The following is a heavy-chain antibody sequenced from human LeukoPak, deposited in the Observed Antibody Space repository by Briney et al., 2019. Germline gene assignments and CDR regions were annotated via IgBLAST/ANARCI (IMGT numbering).Heavy chain of an antibody. Sequence: GGSLRLSCAASGFTFSSYGMHWVRQAPGKGLEWVAVISYDGSNKYYADSVKGRFTISRDNSKNTLYLQMNSLRAEDTAVYYCVLLWFGELLPPPGMDAWGQGTTVTVSS. D-gene: IGHD3-10*01. CDR2: ISYDGSNK. CDR3: VLLWFGELLPPPGMDA. CDR1: GFTFSSYG. V-gene: IGHV3-30*03. J-gene: IGHJ6*02.